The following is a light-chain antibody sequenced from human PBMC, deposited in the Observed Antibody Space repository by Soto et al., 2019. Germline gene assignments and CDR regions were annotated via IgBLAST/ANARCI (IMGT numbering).Light chain of an antibody. J-gene: IGKJ1*01. CDR1: QSVSSGY. V-gene: IGKV3-20*01. CDR3: VHSCNSPR. Sequence: DIKLKQSLGTLSLPPGDGDTLSCRASQSVSSGYLAWYQQKPGQAPRLLIYGASRRATGIPDRFSGSGSGTDFTLSISRLEPEDFAVYWCVHSCNSPRFGQGANEDIK. CDR2: GAS.